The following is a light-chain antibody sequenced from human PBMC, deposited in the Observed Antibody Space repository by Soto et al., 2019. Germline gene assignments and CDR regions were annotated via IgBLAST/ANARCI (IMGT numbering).Light chain of an antibody. Sequence: DIQMTQFPSSLSASVGDRVTITCRASETFSDYLNWYQHKPGTAPKLLIFAASSLQSGVPSRFSGGGSGTNFTLTITSLQPEDFVTYYCQQSYRTPLTFGGGTKVEIQ. CDR2: AAS. CDR3: QQSYRTPLT. CDR1: ETFSDY. J-gene: IGKJ4*01. V-gene: IGKV1-39*01.